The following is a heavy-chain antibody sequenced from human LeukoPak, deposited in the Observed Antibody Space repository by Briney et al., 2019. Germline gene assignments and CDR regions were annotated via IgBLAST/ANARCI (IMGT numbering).Heavy chain of an antibody. J-gene: IGHJ4*02. V-gene: IGHV4-61*02. Sequence: PSQTLSLTCTVSGGSISSGSYYWSWIRQPAGKGLEWIGRIYTSGSTNYNPSLKSRVTISVDTSKNQFSLELNSVTSADTAVYFCARELKVGNTGYYFDYWGQGTLVTVSS. D-gene: IGHD2/OR15-2a*01. CDR3: ARELKVGNTGYYFDY. CDR2: IYTSGST. CDR1: GGSISSGSYY.